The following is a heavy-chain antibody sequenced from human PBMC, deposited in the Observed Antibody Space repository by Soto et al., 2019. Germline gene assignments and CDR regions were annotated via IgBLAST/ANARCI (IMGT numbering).Heavy chain of an antibody. CDR3: AKASGRIRFLPDDF. Sequence: GGSLRLSCAASGFTFNDYAMNWVRQASGKGLEWVSGLSGSGGSTHYADSMKGRFTVSRDNPRNTLYLQMDSLRVEDTAIYYCAKASGRIRFLPDDFWGQGTLVTVSS. CDR2: LSGSGGST. D-gene: IGHD3-10*01. CDR1: GFTFNDYA. J-gene: IGHJ4*02. V-gene: IGHV3-23*01.